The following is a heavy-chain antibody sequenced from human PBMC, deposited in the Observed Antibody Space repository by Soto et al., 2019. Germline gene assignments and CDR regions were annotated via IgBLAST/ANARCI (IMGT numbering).Heavy chain of an antibody. CDR2: MSPSSGNT. D-gene: IGHD1-26*01. CDR1: GYTFTNSD. Sequence: ASVKVSCKASGYTFTNSDVNWVRQAPGQGLEWMGWMSPSSGNTGYAQKFQGRVTLTRDTSMNTAYMELRSPTFEDTAVYYCARDSPSPPYFLDYWGQGTLVTVSS. J-gene: IGHJ4*02. CDR3: ARDSPSPPYFLDY. V-gene: IGHV1-8*01.